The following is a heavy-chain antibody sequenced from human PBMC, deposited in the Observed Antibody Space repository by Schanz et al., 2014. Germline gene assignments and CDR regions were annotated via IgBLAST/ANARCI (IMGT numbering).Heavy chain of an antibody. Sequence: PLVEFGGGLVQPGGSLSLSCEASGFSFSVSWMNWVRQAQGKGLEWVATIKEDGSQKYYLDSVKGRFTISSDNARNSLYLQMTSLRAEDTALYYCTRDRAYHSFDYWGQGTLVTVSS. CDR3: TRDRAYHSFDY. CDR1: GFSFSVSW. V-gene: IGHV3-7*01. D-gene: IGHD1-26*01. CDR2: IKEDGSQK. J-gene: IGHJ4*02.